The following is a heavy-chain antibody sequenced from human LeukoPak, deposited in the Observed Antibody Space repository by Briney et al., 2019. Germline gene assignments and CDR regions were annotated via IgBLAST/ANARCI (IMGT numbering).Heavy chain of an antibody. CDR3: GGSGSYYTPSYY. J-gene: IGHJ4*02. D-gene: IGHD3-10*01. V-gene: IGHV3-53*01. Sequence: GGSLRLSCATSDFTVSDSYMSWVRQAPGRGLEWVSVISDGGVTYYADSVKGRFTISRDDSNDTLYLQMNSLRPEDTAVYYCGGSGSYYTPSYYWGQGTLVTVSS. CDR1: DFTVSDSY. CDR2: ISDGGVT.